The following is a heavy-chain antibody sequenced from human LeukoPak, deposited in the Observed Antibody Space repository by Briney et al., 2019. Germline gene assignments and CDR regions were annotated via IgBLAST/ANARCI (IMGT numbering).Heavy chain of an antibody. CDR3: APRRVGAHSFDY. D-gene: IGHD1-26*01. CDR2: VDPEDGET. CDR1: GYTFTDYY. J-gene: IGHJ4*02. V-gene: IGHV1-69-2*01. Sequence: ASVKVSCKVSGYTFTDYYMHWVQQAPGKGLEWMGLVDPEDGETIYAEKFQGRVTITADTSTDTAYMELSSLRSEDTAVYYCAPRRVGAHSFDYWGQGTLVTVPS.